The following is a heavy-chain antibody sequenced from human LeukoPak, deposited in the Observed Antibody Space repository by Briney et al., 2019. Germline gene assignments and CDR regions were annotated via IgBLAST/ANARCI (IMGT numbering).Heavy chain of an antibody. CDR2: ISSSSSYI. J-gene: IGHJ4*02. CDR3: ARDRYNWNDPSTGNPDY. CDR1: GFTFSSYS. V-gene: IGHV3-21*01. Sequence: GGSLRLSCAASGFTFSSYSMNRVRQAPGKGLEWVSSISSSSSYIYYADSVKGRFTISRDNAKNSLYLQMNSLRAEDTAVYYCARDRYNWNDPSTGNPDYWGQGTLVTVSS. D-gene: IGHD1-1*01.